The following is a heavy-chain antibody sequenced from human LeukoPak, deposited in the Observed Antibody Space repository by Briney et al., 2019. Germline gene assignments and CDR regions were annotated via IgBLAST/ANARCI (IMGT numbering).Heavy chain of an antibody. D-gene: IGHD2-15*01. CDR2: MNPNSGNT. Sequence: ASVKVSCKASGYTFTSYDINWVRQATGQGLEWMGWMNPNSGNTGYAQKFQGGVTMTRNTSISTAYMELSSLRSEDTAVYYCARVMGSRCSGGSCYSDDAFDIWGQGTMVTVSS. CDR1: GYTFTSYD. V-gene: IGHV1-8*01. CDR3: ARVMGSRCSGGSCYSDDAFDI. J-gene: IGHJ3*02.